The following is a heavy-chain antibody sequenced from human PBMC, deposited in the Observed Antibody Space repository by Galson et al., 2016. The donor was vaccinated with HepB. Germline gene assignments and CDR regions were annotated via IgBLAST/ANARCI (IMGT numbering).Heavy chain of an antibody. J-gene: IGHJ4*02. CDR1: GFTFSSFG. CDR3: AKDLDGYNFLFDY. V-gene: IGHV3-23*01. D-gene: IGHD5-24*01. Sequence: SLRLSCAASGFTFSSFGMSWVRQAPGRGLEWVSGISGSAGGAYYADSVKGRFTITRDNSKTMLYLQMNSLRAEDTAVYSCAKDLDGYNFLFDYWGQGILVAVSS. CDR2: ISGSAGGA.